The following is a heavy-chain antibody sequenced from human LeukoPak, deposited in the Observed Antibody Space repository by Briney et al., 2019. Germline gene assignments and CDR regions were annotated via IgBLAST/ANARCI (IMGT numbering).Heavy chain of an antibody. J-gene: IGHJ3*02. CDR3: ARASEYSSSWTDAFDI. V-gene: IGHV1-69*05. D-gene: IGHD6-6*01. CDR1: EGTFSSYA. Sequence: SVKVSCKASEGTFSSYAISWVRQAPGQGLEWMGGIIPILGTANYAQKFQGRVTITTDESTSTAYMELSSLRSEDTAVYYCARASEYSSSWTDAFDIWGQGTMVTVSS. CDR2: IIPILGTA.